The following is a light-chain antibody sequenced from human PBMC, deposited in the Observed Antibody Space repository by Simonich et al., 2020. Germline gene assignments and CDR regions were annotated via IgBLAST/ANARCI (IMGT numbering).Light chain of an antibody. CDR2: WAS. V-gene: IGKV4-1*01. J-gene: IGKJ3*01. CDR1: QSVLYSSNNKNS. CDR3: QQYYSTPFT. Sequence: DIVMTQSPDSLAVSLGERATINCKSSQSVLYSSNNKNSLAWYQQKPGQPPKQLIDWASTRESAVPYRFSGSGSGTDFPLTISSLQAEDVAVYYCQQYYSTPFTFGPGTKVDIK.